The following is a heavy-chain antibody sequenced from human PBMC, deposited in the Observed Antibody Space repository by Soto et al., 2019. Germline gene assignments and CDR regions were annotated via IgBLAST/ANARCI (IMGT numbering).Heavy chain of an antibody. CDR1: GNYW. V-gene: IGHV3-7*01. D-gene: IGHD6-13*01. Sequence: GGSLRLSCAASGNYWINWVRQAPGKGLEWVANIKQDGSETYYVDAVKGRFTISRDNAKNSVYLQVNSLRVEDTAVYYCARETGYTTTWTNWFDPWGQGTLVSVSS. CDR2: IKQDGSET. CDR3: ARETGYTTTWTNWFDP. J-gene: IGHJ5*02.